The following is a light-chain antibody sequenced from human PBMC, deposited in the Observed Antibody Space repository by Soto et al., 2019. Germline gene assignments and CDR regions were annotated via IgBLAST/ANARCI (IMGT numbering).Light chain of an antibody. V-gene: IGKV1-5*01. Sequence: DIQMTQSPSTLSAAVGDRVTITWGASQSISSWLAWYQQKPVKSPKLLIYDASSLESGVPSRFSGSGSGTEFNLTISSLQPDDLSTYDGQQYNSYSGTFGQGTKVDIK. CDR3: QQYNSYSGT. CDR2: DAS. CDR1: QSISSW. J-gene: IGKJ1*01.